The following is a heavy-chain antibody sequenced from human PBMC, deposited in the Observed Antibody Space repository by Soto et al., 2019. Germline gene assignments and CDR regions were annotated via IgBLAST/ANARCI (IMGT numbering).Heavy chain of an antibody. J-gene: IGHJ4*02. CDR1: GGCICSCY. V-gene: IGHV4-39*01. CDR3: ARLATLIELRGFDY. Sequence: SQTRSVTCTVGGGCICSCYWGRIRQPPGKGLEWIGSIYYSGSTYYNPSLKSRVTISVDTSKNQFSLKLSSVTAADTAVYYCARLATLIELRGFDYWGQGTLVTVS. D-gene: IGHD3-16*01. CDR2: IYYSGST.